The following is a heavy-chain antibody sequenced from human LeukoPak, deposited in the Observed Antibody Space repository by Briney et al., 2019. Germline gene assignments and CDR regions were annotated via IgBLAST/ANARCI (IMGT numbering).Heavy chain of an antibody. D-gene: IGHD5-18*01. V-gene: IGHV4-34*01. Sequence: PSETLSLTCAVYGGSFSGYYWSWIRQPPGKGLEWIGEINHSGSTNYNPSLKSRVTISVDTSKNQFSLKLSPVTAADTAVYYCARGRGYSYGEPYYGMDVWGQGTTVTVSS. CDR1: GGSFSGYY. J-gene: IGHJ6*02. CDR2: INHSGST. CDR3: ARGRGYSYGEPYYGMDV.